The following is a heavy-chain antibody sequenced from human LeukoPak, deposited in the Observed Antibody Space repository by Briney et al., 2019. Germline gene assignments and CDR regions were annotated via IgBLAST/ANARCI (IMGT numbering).Heavy chain of an antibody. CDR2: IHYSGST. J-gene: IGHJ6*02. Sequence: SETLSLTCTVSGGSVSSYYWSWIRQPPGKGLEWIGYIHYSGSTNYNPSLKSRVTISVDTSKNQFSLKLSSVTAADTAVYHCARDNWNYGSSMDVWGQGTTVTASS. D-gene: IGHD1-7*01. CDR1: GGSVSSYY. CDR3: ARDNWNYGSSMDV. V-gene: IGHV4-59*02.